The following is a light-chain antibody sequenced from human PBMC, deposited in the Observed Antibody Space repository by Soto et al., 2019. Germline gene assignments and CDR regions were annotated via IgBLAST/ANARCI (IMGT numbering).Light chain of an antibody. CDR1: QTISTW. CDR2: KES. J-gene: IGKJ1*01. Sequence: DIQMTQSPSTLSASIGDRVTITCRASQTISTWLAWYQQKPGQTPNLLIYKESKLETGVPSRFSASGSGTEFTLTISSLQPDDFATYYCQQYSSSSRTFGQGTKVEIK. V-gene: IGKV1-5*03. CDR3: QQYSSSSRT.